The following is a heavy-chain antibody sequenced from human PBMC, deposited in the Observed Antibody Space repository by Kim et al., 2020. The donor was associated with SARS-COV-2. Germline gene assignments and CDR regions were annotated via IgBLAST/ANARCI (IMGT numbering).Heavy chain of an antibody. V-gene: IGHV3-49*02. Sequence: AAVKGRFTISRDDSKSIAYLQMNSLKTEDTAVYYCTRVPTARLGRPPFDYWGQGTLVTVSS. J-gene: IGHJ4*02. CDR3: TRVPTARLGRPPFDY. D-gene: IGHD3-16*01.